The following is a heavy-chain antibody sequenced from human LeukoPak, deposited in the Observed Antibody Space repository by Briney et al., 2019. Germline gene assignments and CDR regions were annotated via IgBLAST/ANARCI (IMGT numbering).Heavy chain of an antibody. CDR3: AKDRRGPAAGTWYFES. J-gene: IGHJ4*02. CDR1: GFTVSSNY. V-gene: IGHV3-23*01. D-gene: IGHD6-13*01. CDR2: ITASAAST. Sequence: GGSLRLSCAASGFTVSSNYMSWVRQAPGKGLEWVSAITASAASTYYADSVKGRFTISRDNSKNTLYLQMNSLRAEDTAIYYCAKDRRGPAAGTWYFESWGQGNLVTVSS.